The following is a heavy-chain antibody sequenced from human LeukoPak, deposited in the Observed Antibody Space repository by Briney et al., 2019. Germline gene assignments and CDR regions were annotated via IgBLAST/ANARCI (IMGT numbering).Heavy chain of an antibody. CDR1: GGAITSGGYS. CDR3: ARSRQASGLFNS. V-gene: IGHV4-30-2*01. D-gene: IGHD3-10*01. CDR2: IYDRGPA. J-gene: IGHJ5*01. Sequence: SQTLSLTCTVSGGAITSGGYSWNWIRQPPGKGLEWIGCIYDRGPAYYNPSLKSRFTISVDRPKNQFFLNVTSLTAADTAVYYCARSRQASGLFNSWGQGALVVVSS.